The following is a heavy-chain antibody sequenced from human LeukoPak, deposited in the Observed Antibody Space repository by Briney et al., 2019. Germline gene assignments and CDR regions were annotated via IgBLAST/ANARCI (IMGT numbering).Heavy chain of an antibody. V-gene: IGHV3-30*18. CDR3: AKSLLVGATGGVDY. D-gene: IGHD1-26*01. CDR1: GFTFSSYG. CDR2: ISYDGSNK. J-gene: IGHJ4*02. Sequence: GRSLRLSCAASGFTFSSYGMHWVRQAPGKGLEWVAVISYDGSNKYYADSVKGRFTISRDNSKNTLYLQMNSLRAEDTAVYYCAKSLLVGATGGVDYWGQGTLVTVSS.